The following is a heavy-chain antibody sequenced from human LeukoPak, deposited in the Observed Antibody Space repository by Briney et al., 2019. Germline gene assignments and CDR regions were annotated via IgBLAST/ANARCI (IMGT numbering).Heavy chain of an antibody. J-gene: IGHJ4*02. Sequence: GGSLRLSCAASGFTVSSNYMSWVRQAPGKGLEWVTNIKQDGSEKHYVDSVQGRFTISRDNAKNLLFLQMNSLRAEDTAVYYCARDVGYDSSGYYPYYFDYWGQGTLGTVSS. CDR2: IKQDGSEK. D-gene: IGHD3-22*01. CDR3: ARDVGYDSSGYYPYYFDY. V-gene: IGHV3-7*05. CDR1: GFTVSSNY.